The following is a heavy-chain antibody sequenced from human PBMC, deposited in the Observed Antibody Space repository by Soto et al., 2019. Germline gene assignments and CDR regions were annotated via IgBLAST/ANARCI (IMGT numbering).Heavy chain of an antibody. Sequence: PGWSLRLSCAASGFTFSSYAMSWVRHAPGKGLEWVSAISGSGGSTYYADSVKGRFTISRDNSKNTLYLQMNSLRAEDTAVYYSEKDKPTYSRSSAYFDYWGQGTMVT. D-gene: IGHD6-6*01. CDR2: ISGSGGST. CDR3: EKDKPTYSRSSAYFDY. J-gene: IGHJ4*02. V-gene: IGHV3-23*01. CDR1: GFTFSSYA.